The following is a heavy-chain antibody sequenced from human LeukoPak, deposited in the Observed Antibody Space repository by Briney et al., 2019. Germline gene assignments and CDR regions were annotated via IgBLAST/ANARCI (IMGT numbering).Heavy chain of an antibody. CDR1: GFTFSSSA. Sequence: ASVTVSCKASGFTFSSSAMQWVRQARGQRLEWIGWIVVGSGNTNYAQKFQERVTITRDMSTSTAYMELSSLRSEDTAVYYCAADPVTASGSSCYYFDYWGQGTLVTVSS. CDR2: IVVGSGNT. J-gene: IGHJ4*02. D-gene: IGHD6-13*01. CDR3: AADPVTASGSSCYYFDY. V-gene: IGHV1-58*02.